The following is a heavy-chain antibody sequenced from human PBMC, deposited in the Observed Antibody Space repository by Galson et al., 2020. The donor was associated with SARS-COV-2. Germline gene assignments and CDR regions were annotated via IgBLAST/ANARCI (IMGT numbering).Heavy chain of an antibody. Sequence: SVKVSCKASGGTFSSYAISWVRQAPGQGLEWMGGIIPILGIANYAQKFQGRVTITADKSTSTAYMELSSLRSEDTAVYYCARASNIVLGYCSSTSCYLDWFDPWGQGTLVTVSS. V-gene: IGHV1-69*10. CDR2: IIPILGIA. CDR3: ARASNIVLGYCSSTSCYLDWFDP. D-gene: IGHD2-2*01. J-gene: IGHJ5*02. CDR1: GGTFSSYA.